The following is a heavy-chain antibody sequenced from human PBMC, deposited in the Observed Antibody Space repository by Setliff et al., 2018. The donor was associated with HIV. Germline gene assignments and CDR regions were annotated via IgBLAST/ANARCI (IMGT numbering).Heavy chain of an antibody. V-gene: IGHV4-34*11. Sequence: PSETLSLTCAVYGGSFSGYYWSWIRQPPGKGLEWIGYVYYTGSTSYNPSLESRVNISLDTSRKQFSLKVTSVTPADTAVYFCASAWPNYWNSLHTFDVWGRGTLVTVS. D-gene: IGHD1-7*01. J-gene: IGHJ3*01. CDR2: VYYTGST. CDR1: GGSFSGYY. CDR3: ASAWPNYWNSLHTFDV.